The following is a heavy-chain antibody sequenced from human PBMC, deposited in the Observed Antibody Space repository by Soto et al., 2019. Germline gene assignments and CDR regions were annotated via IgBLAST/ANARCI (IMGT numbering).Heavy chain of an antibody. CDR3: ARSVYCSSTSCYRGYYYYGMDV. CDR2: IIPIFGTA. J-gene: IGHJ6*02. D-gene: IGHD2-2*02. CDR1: GGTFSSYA. V-gene: IGHV1-69*01. Sequence: AGQVSCKGCGGTFSSYAISWVRQAPGQGLEWMGGIIPIFGTANSAQKFQGRVTITADEPTSTAYMELSSLRSEDTAVYYCARSVYCSSTSCYRGYYYYGMDVWGQGTTVTVSS.